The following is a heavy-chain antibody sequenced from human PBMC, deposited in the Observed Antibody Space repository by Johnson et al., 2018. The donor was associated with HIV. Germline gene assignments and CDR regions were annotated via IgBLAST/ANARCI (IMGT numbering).Heavy chain of an antibody. CDR2: IYSGGST. CDR1: GFTVSSNY. CDR3: ARDTGGGEPYDI. D-gene: IGHD2-21*01. J-gene: IGHJ3*02. V-gene: IGHV3-66*01. Sequence: EVQLVESGGGVVQPGRSLRLSCAASGFTVSSNYMSWVRQAPGKGLEWVSVIYSGGSTYYADSVKGRFTISRDNSKNTLYLQMNSLRAEDTAVYYCARDTGGGEPYDIWGQGTMVTVSS.